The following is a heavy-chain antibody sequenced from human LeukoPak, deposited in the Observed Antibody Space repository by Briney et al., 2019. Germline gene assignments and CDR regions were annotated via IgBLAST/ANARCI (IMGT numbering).Heavy chain of an antibody. CDR2: ISYDGRDN. V-gene: IGHV3-30*03. Sequence: PGRSLRLSCAASGFTFSMHWVRQAPGKGLEWVAVISYDGRDNYYADSVKGRFTISRDNSKNTLYLQMNSVRAEDTAVYYCAREGYCSGGSCWGYFDYWGQETLVTVSS. J-gene: IGHJ4*02. CDR3: AREGYCSGGSCWGYFDY. CDR1: GFTFS. D-gene: IGHD2-15*01.